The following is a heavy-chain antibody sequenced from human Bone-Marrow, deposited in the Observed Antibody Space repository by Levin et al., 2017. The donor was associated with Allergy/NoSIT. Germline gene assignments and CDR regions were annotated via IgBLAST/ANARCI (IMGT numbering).Heavy chain of an antibody. CDR2: INPHTGVT. Sequence: ASVKVSCKASGFTFGYYIHWVRQAPGQPLEWMGWINPHTGVTNYAQKFQGRLTITRDTSISTSYMDLSSLSSGDTAFYYCARDGYGELDFWGQGTLLTVSS. J-gene: IGHJ4*02. CDR3: ARDGYGELDF. V-gene: IGHV1-2*02. CDR1: GFTFGYY. D-gene: IGHD5-12*01.